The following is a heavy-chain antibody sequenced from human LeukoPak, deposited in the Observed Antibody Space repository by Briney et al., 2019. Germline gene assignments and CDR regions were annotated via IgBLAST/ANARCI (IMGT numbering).Heavy chain of an antibody. CDR2: IIPIFGTA. D-gene: IGHD3-10*01. CDR3: ARNSGSYPYYFDY. Sequence: SVKVSCKASGGTFSSYAISWVRQAPGQGLEWMGGIIPIFGTANYAQKFQGRVTITADESTSTAYMELRSLRSDDTAVYYCARNSGSYPYYFDYWGQGTLVTVSS. V-gene: IGHV1-69*01. J-gene: IGHJ4*02. CDR1: GGTFSSYA.